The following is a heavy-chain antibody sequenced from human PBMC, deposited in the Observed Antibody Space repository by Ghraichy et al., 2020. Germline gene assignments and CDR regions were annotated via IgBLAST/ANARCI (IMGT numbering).Heavy chain of an antibody. D-gene: IGHD5-18*01. CDR3: AGYGFDYYYYYVMDV. J-gene: IGHJ6*02. CDR2: IKQDGSEK. V-gene: IGHV3-7*01. CDR1: GFTFSSYW. Sequence: GGSLRLSCAASGFTFSSYWMTWVRQAAGKGLEWVANIKQDGSEKYYVDSVKGRFTISRDNAKKSLYLQMNSLRAEDTAVYYCAGYGFDYYYYYVMDVWGQGTTVTVSS.